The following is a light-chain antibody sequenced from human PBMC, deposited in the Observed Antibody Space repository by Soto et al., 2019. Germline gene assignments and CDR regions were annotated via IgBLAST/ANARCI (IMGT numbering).Light chain of an antibody. CDR1: QRVSSSY. CDR3: KQYGSTPPFT. Sequence: EIVLTQSPGTLSLSPGERATLSCRASQRVSSSYLAWYQQKPGQATRLLIYGASSRATGIPDRFSRSGSGTDFTLTISRLEPEDFAVYFCKQYGSTPPFTFGQGTKVEI. J-gene: IGKJ2*01. CDR2: GAS. V-gene: IGKV3-20*01.